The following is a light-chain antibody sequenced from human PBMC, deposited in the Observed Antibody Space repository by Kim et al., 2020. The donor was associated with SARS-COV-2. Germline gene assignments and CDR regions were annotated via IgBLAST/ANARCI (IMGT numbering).Light chain of an antibody. V-gene: IGLV3-9*01. Sequence: SYELTQPLTVSVALGQTATITCGGNNIGSKNVHCYQQKPGQAPVLVIYNDNTRPSGIPERFSGSNSGNTATLTITGAPAGDGADYYCEMWDSIVVFGGGNQLTVL. J-gene: IGLJ2*01. CDR3: EMWDSIVV. CDR1: NIGSKN. CDR2: NDN.